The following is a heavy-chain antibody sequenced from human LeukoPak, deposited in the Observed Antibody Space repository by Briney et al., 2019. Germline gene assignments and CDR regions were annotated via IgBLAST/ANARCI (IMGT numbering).Heavy chain of an antibody. CDR3: ARSPYDSSGWNFDY. J-gene: IGHJ4*02. CDR2: IYYSGST. Sequence: SETLSLTCTVSGGPISSYYWSWIRQPPGKGLEWIGYIYYSGSTNYNPSLKSRVTISVDTSKNQFSLKLSSVTAADTAVYYCARSPYDSSGWNFDYWGQGTLVTVSS. V-gene: IGHV4-59*08. CDR1: GGPISSYY. D-gene: IGHD3-22*01.